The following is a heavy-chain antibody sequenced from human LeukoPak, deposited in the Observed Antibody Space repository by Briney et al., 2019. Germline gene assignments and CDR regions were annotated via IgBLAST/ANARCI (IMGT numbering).Heavy chain of an antibody. CDR2: ISGSGGST. D-gene: IGHD3-22*01. J-gene: IGHJ4*02. V-gene: IGHV3-23*01. Sequence: GGSLRLSCAASGFTFSSYAMSWVRQAPGRGLEWVSAISGSGGSTYYADSVKGRFTISRDNSKNTLYLQMNSLRAEDTAAYYCAKGAMIVVVRPFDYWGQGTLVTVSS. CDR1: GFTFSSYA. CDR3: AKGAMIVVVRPFDY.